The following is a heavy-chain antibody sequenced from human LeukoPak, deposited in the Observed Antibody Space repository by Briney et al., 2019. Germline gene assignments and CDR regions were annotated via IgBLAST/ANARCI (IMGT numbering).Heavy chain of an antibody. CDR2: INPNSGGT. V-gene: IGHV1-2*02. J-gene: IGHJ6*03. CDR3: ARIVAVTGTPVYYMDV. CDR1: GYMFTGYY. Sequence: ASVKVSCKASGYMFTGYYMHWVRQAPGKGLEWMRWINPNSGGTNYAQKFQGRVTMTRDTSISTAYMDLNRLRSDDTAVYYCARIVAVTGTPVYYMDVWGKGTTVTVSS. D-gene: IGHD6-19*01.